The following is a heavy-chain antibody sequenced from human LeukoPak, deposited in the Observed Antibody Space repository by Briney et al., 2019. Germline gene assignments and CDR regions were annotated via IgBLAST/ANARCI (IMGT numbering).Heavy chain of an antibody. CDR3: ARTGYGSGSDDFDF. J-gene: IGHJ4*02. CDR1: GYTFTRYG. CDR2: ISPHNGNR. D-gene: IGHD3-10*01. Sequence: GASVKVSCKTSGYTFTRYGVSWVRQAPGQGHEWMGWISPHNGNRDYAQKFKDRVTMTTDTSTNTVYLELRSLRPDDTAMYYCARTGYGSGSDDFDFWGQGTLVTVSS. V-gene: IGHV1-18*01.